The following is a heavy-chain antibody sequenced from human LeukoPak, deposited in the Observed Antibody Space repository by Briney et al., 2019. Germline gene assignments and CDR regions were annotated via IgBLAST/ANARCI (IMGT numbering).Heavy chain of an antibody. J-gene: IGHJ4*02. CDR2: ITGVGGNT. CDR3: ARPSPPGDGYNPCDY. CDR1: EFTFGSYA. Sequence: SGGSPRLSCATSEFTFGSYAMTWVRQAPGKGLEWVSGITGVGGNTYYADSVKGRFTISRDNSKSTVYLQMNSLRPEDTAVYYCARPSPPGDGYNPCDYWGPGALVIVSS. V-gene: IGHV3-23*01. D-gene: IGHD5-24*01.